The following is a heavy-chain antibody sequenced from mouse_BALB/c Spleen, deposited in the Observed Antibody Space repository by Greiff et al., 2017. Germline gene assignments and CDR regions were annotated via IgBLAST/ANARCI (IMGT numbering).Heavy chain of an antibody. CDR2: IYPGKGDT. Sequence: QVQLQPPGAELVKPGASVKMSCQASGYTFTSYNMHWVKQTPGQGLEWIGAIYPGKGDTSYNQKFKGKATLTADKSSSTAYMQLSSLTSEDSAVYYCAREGSSRAMDYWGQGTSVTVSS. V-gene: IGHV1-12*01. J-gene: IGHJ4*01. CDR3: AREGSSRAMDY. CDR1: GYTFTSYN.